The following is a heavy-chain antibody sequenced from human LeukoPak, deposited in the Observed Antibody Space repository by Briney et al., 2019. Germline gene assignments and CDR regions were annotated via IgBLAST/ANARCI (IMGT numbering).Heavy chain of an antibody. J-gene: IGHJ1*01. V-gene: IGHV1-8*01. Sequence: ASVKVSCKASGYTFTSYDINWVRQATGQGLEWMGWMNPNSGNTGYAQKFQGRVTMTRNTSISTAYMDLSSLGSEDTAVYYCARGPGLNQYYQHWGQGTLVTVSS. CDR1: GYTFTSYD. CDR2: MNPNSGNT. D-gene: IGHD1-14*01. CDR3: ARGPGLNQYYQH.